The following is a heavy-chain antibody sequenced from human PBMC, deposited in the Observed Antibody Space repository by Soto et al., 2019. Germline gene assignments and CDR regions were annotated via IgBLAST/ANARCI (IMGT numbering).Heavy chain of an antibody. CDR3: AKDPSIAVAGTGLDP. CDR2: ISYDGSNK. D-gene: IGHD6-19*01. V-gene: IGHV3-30*18. Sequence: GGSLRLSCAASGFTFSSYGMHWVRQAPGKGLEWVAVISYDGSNKYYADSVKGRFTISRDNSKNTLYLQMNSLRAEDTAVYYCAKDPSIAVAGTGLDPWGQGTLVTVSS. CDR1: GFTFSSYG. J-gene: IGHJ5*02.